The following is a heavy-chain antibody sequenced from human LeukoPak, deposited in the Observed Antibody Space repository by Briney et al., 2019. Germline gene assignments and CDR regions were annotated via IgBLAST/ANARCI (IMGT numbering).Heavy chain of an antibody. V-gene: IGHV4-34*01. CDR2: IHHSGST. D-gene: IGHD1-1*01. CDR1: GGSFSGSY. Sequence: PSETLSLTCAVYGGSFSGSYWSWIRQSPGKGLEWIGEIHHSGSTNHNPSLKSRVTISLDTSNNQFSLKLTSVTAADTAVYYCARSRASVATAGTFGDWGQGALVTVSS. J-gene: IGHJ4*02. CDR3: ARSRASVATAGTFGD.